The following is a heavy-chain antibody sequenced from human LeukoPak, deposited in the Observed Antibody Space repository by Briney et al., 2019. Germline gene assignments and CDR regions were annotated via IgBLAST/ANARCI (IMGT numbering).Heavy chain of an antibody. D-gene: IGHD3-10*01. Sequence: AGGSLRLSCAASGFTFSSYAMSWVRQAPGKGLEWVSLIGNSGGSAFYADSVKGRFTISRDNSKNTLYLQMSSLRVEDTAVYYCAKRASGSGTSLYYFDYWGREPWSPSPQ. CDR1: GFTFSSYA. CDR3: AKRASGSGTSLYYFDY. CDR2: IGNSGGSA. J-gene: IGHJ4*02. V-gene: IGHV3-23*01.